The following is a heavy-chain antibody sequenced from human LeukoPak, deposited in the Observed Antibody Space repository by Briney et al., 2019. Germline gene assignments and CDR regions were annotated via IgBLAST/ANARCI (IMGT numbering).Heavy chain of an antibody. J-gene: IGHJ5*02. Sequence: SETLSLTCAVYGGSFSSYYWSWIRQPPGKGLEWIGEINHSGSTNYNPSLKSRVTISVDTSKNQFSLKLSSVTAADTAVYYCARGYDSSGYYRLRYNWFDPWGQGTLVTVSS. D-gene: IGHD3-22*01. CDR3: ARGYDSSGYYRLRYNWFDP. V-gene: IGHV4-34*01. CDR1: GGSFSSYY. CDR2: INHSGST.